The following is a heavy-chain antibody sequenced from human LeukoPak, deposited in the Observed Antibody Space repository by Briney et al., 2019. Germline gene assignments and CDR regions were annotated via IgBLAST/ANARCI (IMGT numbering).Heavy chain of an antibody. CDR1: GFTFSSYS. CDR2: ISSSSSYI. D-gene: IGHD1-26*01. Sequence: TGGSLRLYCAASGFTFSSYSMNWVRQAPGKGLEWVSSISSSSSYIYYADSVKGRFTISRDNAKNSLYLQMNSLRAEDTAVYYCARNIVGAPPGFDYWGQGTLVTVSS. V-gene: IGHV3-21*01. J-gene: IGHJ4*02. CDR3: ARNIVGAPPGFDY.